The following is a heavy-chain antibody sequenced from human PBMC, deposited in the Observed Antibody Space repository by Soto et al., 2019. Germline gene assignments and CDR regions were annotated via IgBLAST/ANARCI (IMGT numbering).Heavy chain of an antibody. Sequence: GGSLRLSFAASGFTFSSYAMHWVRQAPGKGLEWVAVISYDGSNKYYADSVKGRFTISRDNSKNTLYLQMNSLRAEDTAVYYCARDQAPTGGRTIQLWFGYYGMDVWGQGTTVTVSS. D-gene: IGHD5-18*01. CDR1: GFTFSSYA. V-gene: IGHV3-30-3*01. CDR3: ARDQAPTGGRTIQLWFGYYGMDV. J-gene: IGHJ6*02. CDR2: ISYDGSNK.